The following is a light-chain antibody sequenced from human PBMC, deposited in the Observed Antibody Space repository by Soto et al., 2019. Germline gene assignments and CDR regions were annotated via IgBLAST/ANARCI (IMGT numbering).Light chain of an antibody. CDR2: GAS. Sequence: EIVLTQSPGTLSLSPGERATLSCRASQSVSSSYLAWYQQKPGQAPRLLIYGASSRAPGIPDRFSGSGSGPDFTLTISRLEPEDFAVYYCQQYGSSPPPFGGGTKVEIK. CDR1: QSVSSSY. V-gene: IGKV3-20*01. CDR3: QQYGSSPPP. J-gene: IGKJ4*01.